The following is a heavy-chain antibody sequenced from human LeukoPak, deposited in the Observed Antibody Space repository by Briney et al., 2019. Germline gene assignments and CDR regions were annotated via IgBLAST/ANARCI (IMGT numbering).Heavy chain of an antibody. CDR3: ATARYCSSTSCITPMYNWFDP. CDR1: RYTLTELS. Sequence: ASVKVSCKVSRYTLTELSMHWVRQAPGKGLEWMGGFDPEDGETIYAQKFQGRVTMTEDTSTDTAYMELSSLRSEDTAVYYCATARYCSSTSCITPMYNWFDPWGQGTLVTVSS. J-gene: IGHJ5*02. V-gene: IGHV1-24*01. CDR2: FDPEDGET. D-gene: IGHD2-2*01.